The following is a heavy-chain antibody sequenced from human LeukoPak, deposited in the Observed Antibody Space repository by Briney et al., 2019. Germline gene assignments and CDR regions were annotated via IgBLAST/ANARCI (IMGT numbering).Heavy chain of an antibody. CDR2: TNLHGTTV. CDR1: GLSFSNYW. V-gene: IGHV3-74*01. D-gene: IGHD3-16*01. J-gene: IGHJ4*02. Sequence: GGSLRLSCEVSGLSFSNYWMHWVRQAPGKGLVWVARTNLHGTTVDYADSVKGRFTISRDNAKNILFLRMNSLRAEDTAVYCCASAYTYVRLGDHWGQGTLVTVSS. CDR3: ASAYTYVRLGDH.